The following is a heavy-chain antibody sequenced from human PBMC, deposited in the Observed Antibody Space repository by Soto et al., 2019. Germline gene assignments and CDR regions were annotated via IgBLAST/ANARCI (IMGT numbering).Heavy chain of an antibody. CDR3: ANRMRKRFLEQLYGMDV. CDR2: ISGSGGST. J-gene: IGHJ6*02. D-gene: IGHD3-3*01. Sequence: GGSLRLSCAASGSTFSNYAMNWVRQAPGKGLEWVSGISGSGGSTYYADSVKGRFTISRDNSKNTLYLQMNSLRVEDTAVYYYANRMRKRFLEQLYGMDVRGQGTTLTVSS. V-gene: IGHV3-23*01. CDR1: GSTFSNYA.